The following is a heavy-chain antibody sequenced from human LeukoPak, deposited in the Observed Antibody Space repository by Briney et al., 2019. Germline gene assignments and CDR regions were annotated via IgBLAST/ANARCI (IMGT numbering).Heavy chain of an antibody. V-gene: IGHV4-59*01. Sequence: SETLSLTCTVSGGSISNYYWSSIRQPPGKGLEWIGYIYYSGSTNYNPSLQSRVTISVDTSKNQYSMKLSSVTAADTAVYYCARVDYGSGSYRSDPWGQGTLVTVSS. CDR1: GGSISNYY. CDR3: ARVDYGSGSYRSDP. CDR2: IYYSGST. J-gene: IGHJ5*02. D-gene: IGHD3-10*01.